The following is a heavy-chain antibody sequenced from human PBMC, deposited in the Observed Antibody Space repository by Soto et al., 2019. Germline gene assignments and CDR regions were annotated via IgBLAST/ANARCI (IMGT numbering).Heavy chain of an antibody. CDR1: GFTFSSYS. D-gene: IGHD3-3*01. CDR2: ISGSSSYI. Sequence: GGSLRLSCAASGFTFSSYSMNWVRQAPGKGLEWVSSISGSSSYIYYADSVKGRFTISRDNAKNSLYLQMNSLRAEDTAVYYCARSAIFGVTPPSYGMHVWGQGTTVTVSS. J-gene: IGHJ6*02. V-gene: IGHV3-21*01. CDR3: ARSAIFGVTPPSYGMHV.